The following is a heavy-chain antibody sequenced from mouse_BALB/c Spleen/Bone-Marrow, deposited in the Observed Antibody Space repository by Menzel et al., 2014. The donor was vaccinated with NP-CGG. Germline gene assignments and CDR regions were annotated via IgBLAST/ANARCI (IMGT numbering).Heavy chain of an antibody. CDR3: ASRDSSGYVPDY. J-gene: IGHJ2*01. V-gene: IGHV1S132*01. Sequence: QAHVKQSGAELVKPGASVKLSCKTSGYTFTSYWIQWVKQRPGQGLGWIGEIFPGTGTTYYNEKFKGKATLTIDTSSSTAYIQLSSLTSEDSAVYFCASRDSSGYVPDYWGQGTTLTVSS. CDR2: IFPGTGTT. D-gene: IGHD3-2*01. CDR1: GYTFTSYW.